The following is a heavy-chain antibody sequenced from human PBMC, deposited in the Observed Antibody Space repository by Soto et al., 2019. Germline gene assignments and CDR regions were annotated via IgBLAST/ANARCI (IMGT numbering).Heavy chain of an antibody. J-gene: IGHJ6*03. Sequence: QVQLQQWGAGLLKPSETLSLTCAVYGGSFSGYYWSWIRQPPGKGLEWIGEINHSGSTNYNPSLKSQFTISVDTSKNQFSLKLSSVTAADTAVYYCARGLLGLFGPGGGYYYYMDVWGKGTTFTVSS. D-gene: IGHD3-10*02. V-gene: IGHV4-34*01. CDR1: GGSFSGYY. CDR2: INHSGST. CDR3: ARGLLGLFGPGGGYYYYMDV.